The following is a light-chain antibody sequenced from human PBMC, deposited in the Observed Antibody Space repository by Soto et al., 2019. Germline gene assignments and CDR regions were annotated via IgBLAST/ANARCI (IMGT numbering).Light chain of an antibody. J-gene: IGLJ2*01. V-gene: IGLV1-51*01. Sequence: QSVLTQPASVSSAPGQRVTISCSGSSSNIGNYFVSWYQHFPGAAPTLIIYDNNEPSPGIRDRFSGSKSGTTATLAITGLQAGDEADYYCGAWDSSLNVVVFGGGTKVTVL. CDR1: SSNIGNYF. CDR3: GAWDSSLNVVV. CDR2: DNN.